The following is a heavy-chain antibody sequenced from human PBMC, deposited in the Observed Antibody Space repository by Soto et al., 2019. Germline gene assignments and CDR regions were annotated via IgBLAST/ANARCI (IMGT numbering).Heavy chain of an antibody. J-gene: IGHJ6*02. Sequence: GGSPGLSCAASGFTFSSYSMNWVRQAPGKGLEWVSYISSSSSTIYYADSVKGRFTISRDNAKNSLYLQMNSPRDEDTAVYYCARDDGYCTNGVCYTSPGMDVWGQGTTVTVSS. CDR3: ARDDGYCTNGVCYTSPGMDV. V-gene: IGHV3-48*02. CDR2: ISSSSSTI. D-gene: IGHD2-8*01. CDR1: GFTFSSYS.